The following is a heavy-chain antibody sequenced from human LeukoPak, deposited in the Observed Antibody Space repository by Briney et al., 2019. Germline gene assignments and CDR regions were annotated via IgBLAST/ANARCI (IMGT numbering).Heavy chain of an antibody. J-gene: IGHJ4*02. V-gene: IGHV3-21*06. D-gene: IGHD6-19*01. CDR2: ISTSSTYI. Sequence: GGSLRLSCAASGFTFSTYSMNWVRQVPGKGLEWVSSISTSSTYIYYADSVKGRFTISRDNAKNSLYLQMNSLRAEDTAVYYCARGKSSGWYFFLRFDYWDQGTLVTVSS. CDR1: GFTFSTYS. CDR3: ARGKSSGWYFFLRFDY.